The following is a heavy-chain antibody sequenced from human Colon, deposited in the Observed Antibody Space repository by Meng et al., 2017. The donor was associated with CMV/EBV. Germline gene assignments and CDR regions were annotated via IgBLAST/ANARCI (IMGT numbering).Heavy chain of an antibody. CDR1: GFTLDDYT. V-gene: IGHV3-43*01. Sequence: GESLKISCAASGFTLDDYTMNWVRHAPGKGLEWVALVSWDGGSTRYEDSVRGRFTISRDNSNNLLVLQLNSLRSDDSALYYCAKGTAATTVPDFDSWGQGTLVTVSS. CDR2: VSWDGGST. D-gene: IGHD4-17*01. J-gene: IGHJ4*02. CDR3: AKGTAATTVPDFDS.